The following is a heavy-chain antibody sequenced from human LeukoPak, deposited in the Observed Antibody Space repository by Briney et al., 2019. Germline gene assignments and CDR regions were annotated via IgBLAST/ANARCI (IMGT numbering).Heavy chain of an antibody. CDR3: ARVRSYCSSTSCYLVDY. J-gene: IGHJ4*02. CDR1: GGSISSYY. D-gene: IGHD2-2*01. Sequence: PSETLSLTCTVSGGSISSYYWSWIRQPPGKGLEWIGYVYYSGSTNYNPPLKTRVTISLDTSKNQFSLKLNSVTAADTAVYYCARVRSYCSSTSCYLVDYWGQGTLVTVSS. V-gene: IGHV4-59*01. CDR2: VYYSGST.